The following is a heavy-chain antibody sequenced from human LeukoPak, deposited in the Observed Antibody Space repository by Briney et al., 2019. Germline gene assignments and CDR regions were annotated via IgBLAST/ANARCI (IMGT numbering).Heavy chain of an antibody. CDR3: ARVWGGGSYEVDFEDY. Sequence: GGSLRLSCAASGFSFSSQWMHWVRQVPGKGLEWVSYISSSSSYIYYADSVKGRFTISRDNAKNSLYLQMNSLRAEDTAVYYCARVWGGGSYEVDFEDYWGQGTLVTVSS. V-gene: IGHV3-21*05. CDR2: ISSSSSYI. CDR1: GFSFSSQW. D-gene: IGHD1-26*01. J-gene: IGHJ4*02.